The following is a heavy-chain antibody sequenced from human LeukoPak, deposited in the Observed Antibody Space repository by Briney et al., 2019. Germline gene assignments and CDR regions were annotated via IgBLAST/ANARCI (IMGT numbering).Heavy chain of an antibody. CDR1: GFTFSDYY. J-gene: IGHJ4*02. Sequence: GGSLRLSCAASGFTFSDYYMSWIRQAPGKGLEWVSYISSSGSTIYYADSVKGRFTISRDNAKNSLYLQMNSLRAEDTAVYYCARDLAYYDFWSGYTDYWGQGTLVTVSS. D-gene: IGHD3-3*01. CDR2: ISSSGSTI. V-gene: IGHV3-11*01. CDR3: ARDLAYYDFWSGYTDY.